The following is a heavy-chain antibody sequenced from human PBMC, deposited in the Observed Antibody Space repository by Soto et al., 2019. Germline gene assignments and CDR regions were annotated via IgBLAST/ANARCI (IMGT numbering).Heavy chain of an antibody. D-gene: IGHD6-19*01. J-gene: IGHJ4*02. CDR2: VSHDGRNT. CDR1: GFTFSDYA. V-gene: IGHV3-30*18. CDR3: AKGGRQWLVTSDFNY. Sequence: VQLVESGGGVVQPGRSLRLSCAASGFTFSDYAMHWVRQAPGKGLEWVAVVSHDGRNTHYADSVKGRFTISGDSSKNTVSLAMTSMRAEDTAVYYCAKGGRQWLVTSDFNYRGQGALVTVSS.